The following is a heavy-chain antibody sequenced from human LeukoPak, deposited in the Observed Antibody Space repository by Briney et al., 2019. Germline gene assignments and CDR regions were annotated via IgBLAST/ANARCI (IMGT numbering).Heavy chain of an antibody. CDR3: AKDGAYCGGDCPPYFDY. Sequence: GGSLRLSCAASGFTFNSYWMSWVRQAPGKGLEWVAVISYDGSNKYYADSVKGRFTISRDNSKNTLYLQMNSLRAEDTAVYCCAKDGAYCGGDCPPYFDYWGQGTLVTVSS. CDR2: ISYDGSNK. V-gene: IGHV3-30*18. D-gene: IGHD2-21*02. J-gene: IGHJ4*02. CDR1: GFTFNSYW.